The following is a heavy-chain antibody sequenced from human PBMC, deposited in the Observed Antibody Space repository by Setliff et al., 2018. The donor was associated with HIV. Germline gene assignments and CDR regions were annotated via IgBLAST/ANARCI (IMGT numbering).Heavy chain of an antibody. Sequence: ASVKVSCKVSGYSLSELSIHWVRQAPGKGPEWMGGTNPEDGETSYAPQFRGRFTITEGTSRYTAYLEMGSLSPDYTAVYYCSTNRGYRVYNCDYWGQGTLVTVSS. CDR2: TNPEDGET. CDR1: GYSLSELS. CDR3: STNRGYRVYNCDY. D-gene: IGHD5-12*01. J-gene: IGHJ4*02. V-gene: IGHV1-24*01.